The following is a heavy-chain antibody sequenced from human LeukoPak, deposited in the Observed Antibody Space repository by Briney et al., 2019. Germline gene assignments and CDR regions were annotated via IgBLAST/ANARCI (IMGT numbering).Heavy chain of an antibody. Sequence: PGGSLRLSCVPSGFTFSSFAMTWVRQAPGKGLEWVSSISTSGSYIYYANSMKGRFTISRDNAKNSLYLQMNSLRVEDSAVYYCATDLIHYYASGAKTWGQGTLVTVSS. J-gene: IGHJ5*02. CDR1: GFTFSSFA. V-gene: IGHV3-21*01. CDR3: ATDLIHYYASGAKT. CDR2: ISTSGSYI. D-gene: IGHD3-10*01.